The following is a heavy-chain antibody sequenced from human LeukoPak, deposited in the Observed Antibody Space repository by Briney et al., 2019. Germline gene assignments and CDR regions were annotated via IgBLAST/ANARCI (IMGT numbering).Heavy chain of an antibody. CDR1: GGSISSSSYY. D-gene: IGHD2/OR15-2a*01. Sequence: SETLSLTCTVSGGSISSSSYYWGWVRQPPGTGLEWIGSIYYSGSTYYNPSLRSRVTISVDTSKNQFSLKLSSVTAADTAVYYCARAFNMSPNWFDPWGQGTLVTVSS. CDR3: ARAFNMSPNWFDP. V-gene: IGHV4-39*07. J-gene: IGHJ5*02. CDR2: IYYSGST.